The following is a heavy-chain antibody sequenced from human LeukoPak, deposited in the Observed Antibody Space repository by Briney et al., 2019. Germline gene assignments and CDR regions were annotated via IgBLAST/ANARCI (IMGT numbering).Heavy chain of an antibody. V-gene: IGHV3-23*01. CDR2: ISGSGGST. D-gene: IGHD3-10*01. CDR1: GFTFSSYA. Sequence: PGGSLRLSCAASGFTFSSYAMSWVRQAPGKGLEWVSAISGSGGSTYYADSVEGRFTISRDNSKNTLYLQMNSLRAEDTAVYYCAKSISGILNLYFDYWGQGTLVTVSS. J-gene: IGHJ4*02. CDR3: AKSISGILNLYFDY.